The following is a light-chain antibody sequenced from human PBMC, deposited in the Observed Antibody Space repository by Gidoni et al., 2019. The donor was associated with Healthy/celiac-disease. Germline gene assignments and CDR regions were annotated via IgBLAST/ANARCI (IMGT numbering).Light chain of an antibody. Sequence: IVLTQSPSTLPLSPGERATLSCRASQSVSSSYLAWYQQKPGQAPRLLIYGASSRATGIPDRFSGSGSGTDFTLTISRLEPEDFAVYYCQQYGSSPPYTFGQGTKLEIK. J-gene: IGKJ2*01. CDR3: QQYGSSPPYT. V-gene: IGKV3-20*01. CDR1: QSVSSSY. CDR2: GAS.